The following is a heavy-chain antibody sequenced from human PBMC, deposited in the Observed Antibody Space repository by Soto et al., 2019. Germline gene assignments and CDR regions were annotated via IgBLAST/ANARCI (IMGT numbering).Heavy chain of an antibody. V-gene: IGHV1-69*02. CDR2: VIPIFDIT. J-gene: IGHJ4*02. Sequence: QVQLVQSGSEVKKPGSSVKVSCKASGDTFSIYTISWVRQAPGQGLEWMGRVIPIFDITSYTQRFQGRVTIXAXKXPTTVYMELSSLRSEDTAVYYCARDRDNSNWPNFDFWGQGTLVTVSS. CDR3: ARDRDNSNWPNFDF. D-gene: IGHD6-13*01. CDR1: GDTFSIYT.